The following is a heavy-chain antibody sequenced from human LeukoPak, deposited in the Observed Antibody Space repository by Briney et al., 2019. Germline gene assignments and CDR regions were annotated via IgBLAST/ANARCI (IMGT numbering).Heavy chain of an antibody. V-gene: IGHV4-39*07. Sequence: PSETLSLTCSVSGDSISSSSSSYYWGWIRQPPGKGLEWIGSIYYIGSTYYNPSLRTRITISLDRPKNQFSLKLSSVTAADTAVYYCARGGGRLIYYYYMDVWGKGTTVTVSS. CDR1: GDSISSSSSSYY. CDR3: ARGGGRLIYYYYMDV. D-gene: IGHD2-21*02. J-gene: IGHJ6*03. CDR2: IYYIGST.